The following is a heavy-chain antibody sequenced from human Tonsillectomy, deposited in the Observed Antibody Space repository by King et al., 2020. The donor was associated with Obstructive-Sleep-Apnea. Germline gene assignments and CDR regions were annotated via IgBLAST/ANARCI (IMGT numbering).Heavy chain of an antibody. CDR3: ARHLTLITGVDY. D-gene: IGHD1-14*01. CDR2: IYPGDSET. V-gene: IGHV5-51*01. CDR1: KYSFTSYW. J-gene: IGHJ4*02. Sequence: VQLVQSGAEVKKPGESLMISSKGSKYSFTSYWIGWVRQMPGKGLEWMGIIYPGDSETRYSPSFQGQVTISADKSITTAYLQWSSLKASDTAVYYCARHLTLITGVDYWGQGTLVTVSS.